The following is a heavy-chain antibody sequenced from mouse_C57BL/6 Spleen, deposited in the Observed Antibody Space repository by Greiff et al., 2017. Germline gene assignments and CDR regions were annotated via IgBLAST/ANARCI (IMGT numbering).Heavy chain of an antibody. D-gene: IGHD2-4*01. Sequence: VQLQQSGAELAKPGASVKLSCKASGYTFTSYWMHWVKQRPGQGLEWIGYINPSSGYTKYNQKFKDKATLTADKSSSTAYMQLSSLTYEDSAVYYCPRNGYDYDVGFAYWGQGTLVTVSA. V-gene: IGHV1-7*01. CDR3: PRNGYDYDVGFAY. J-gene: IGHJ3*01. CDR1: GYTFTSYW. CDR2: INPSSGYT.